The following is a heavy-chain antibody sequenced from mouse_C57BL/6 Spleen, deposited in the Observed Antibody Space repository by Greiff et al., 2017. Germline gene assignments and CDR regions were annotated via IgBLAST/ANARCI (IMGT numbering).Heavy chain of an antibody. CDR1: GFNIKDYY. V-gene: IGHV14-2*01. Sequence: EVQLQQSGAELVKPGASVKLSCTASGFNIKDYYMHWVKQRTEQGLEWIGRIDPEDGVTKYAPKFQGKATITADTSSNTAYLQLSSLTSADTAVYYCARTTVVADYWGQGTTLTVSS. CDR3: ARTTVVADY. CDR2: IDPEDGVT. D-gene: IGHD1-1*01. J-gene: IGHJ2*01.